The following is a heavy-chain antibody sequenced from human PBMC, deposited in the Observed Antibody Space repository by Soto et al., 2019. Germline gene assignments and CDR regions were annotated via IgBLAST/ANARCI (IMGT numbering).Heavy chain of an antibody. CDR3: AKDRGIFGVVDYYMDV. J-gene: IGHJ6*03. V-gene: IGHV3-30*18. CDR2: ISYDGSNK. Sequence: GGSLRLSCAASGFTFSSYGMHWVRQAPGKGLEWVAVISYDGSNKYYADSVKGRFTISRDNSKNTLYLQMNSLRAEDTAVYYCAKDRGIFGVVDYYMDVWGKGTTVTVSS. CDR1: GFTFSSYG. D-gene: IGHD3-3*01.